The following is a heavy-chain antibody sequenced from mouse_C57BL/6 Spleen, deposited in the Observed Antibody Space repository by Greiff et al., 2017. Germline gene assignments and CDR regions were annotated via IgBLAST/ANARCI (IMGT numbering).Heavy chain of an antibody. D-gene: IGHD1-1*01. CDR2: IRSKANGYTT. V-gene: IGHV7-3*01. J-gene: IGHJ4*01. CDR3: ARSDGSGCCDMGY. Sequence: EVQGVESGGGLVQPGGSLSLSCAASGFTFTDYYMSWVRQPPGKGLEWLGFIRSKANGYTTEYSSSVKGRFTISRDNSQGILYLQMNALSAEDAAADYCARSDGSGCCDMGYWGQGTTVTVSS. CDR1: GFTFTDYY.